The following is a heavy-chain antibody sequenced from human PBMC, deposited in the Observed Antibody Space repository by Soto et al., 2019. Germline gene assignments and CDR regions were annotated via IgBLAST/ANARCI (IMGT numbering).Heavy chain of an antibody. J-gene: IGHJ4*02. Sequence: GGSLRLSCAASGFTFSGSAMHWVRQASGKGLEWVGRIRSKANSYATAYAASVKGRFTISRDDSKNTAYLQMNSLKTEDTAVYYCFGGGSLAGQKNLGYWGQGTLVTVSS. D-gene: IGHD2-15*01. CDR3: FGGGSLAGQKNLGY. CDR1: GFTFSGSA. CDR2: IRSKANSYAT. V-gene: IGHV3-73*01.